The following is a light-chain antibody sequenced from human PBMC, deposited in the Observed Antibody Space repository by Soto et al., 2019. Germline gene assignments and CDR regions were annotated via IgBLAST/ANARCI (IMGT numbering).Light chain of an antibody. V-gene: IGLV2-14*01. Sequence: QSALTQPASVSGSPGQSITISCTGTSSDVGDYNYVSWYQQHPGKAPKLMIYDVSNRPSGVSSRFSGSKSGNTASLTISGLQAEDEADYYCSSYTSSSILYVFGTGTKLTVL. CDR1: SSDVGDYNY. CDR3: SSYTSSSILYV. J-gene: IGLJ1*01. CDR2: DVS.